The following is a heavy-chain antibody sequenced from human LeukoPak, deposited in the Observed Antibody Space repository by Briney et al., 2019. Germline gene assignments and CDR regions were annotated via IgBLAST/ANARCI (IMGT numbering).Heavy chain of an antibody. V-gene: IGHV3-7*01. CDR3: AREEGSSGWDHDAFDI. CDR1: GFTFSSYW. CDR2: IKQDGSEK. Sequence: GGSPRLSCAASGFTFSSYWMSWVRQAPGKGLEWVANIKQDGSEKYYVDSVKGRFTISRDNAKNSLYLQMNSLRAEDTAVYYCAREEGSSGWDHDAFDIWGQGTMVTVSS. J-gene: IGHJ3*02. D-gene: IGHD6-19*01.